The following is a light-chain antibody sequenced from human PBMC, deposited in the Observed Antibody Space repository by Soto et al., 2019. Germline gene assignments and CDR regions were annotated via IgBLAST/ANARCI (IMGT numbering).Light chain of an antibody. V-gene: IGKV1-5*01. CDR3: QQYNSYSWT. J-gene: IGKJ1*01. CDR2: DAS. CDR1: QSISSW. Sequence: DIQMTQSPSTLSASVGDRVTITCRASQSISSWLAWYQQKPGQAPKLLIYDASSLESGVPSRFSGRGSGTEFTLTISSLQPDDFATYYCQQYNSYSWTFGQATKVEIK.